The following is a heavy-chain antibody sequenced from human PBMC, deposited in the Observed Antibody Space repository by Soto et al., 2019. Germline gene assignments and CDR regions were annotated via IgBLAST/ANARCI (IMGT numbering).Heavy chain of an antibody. Sequence: EEQLLESGGGLVRPGGSLRLSCAASALTFRSYAMSWVRQAPGKGLEWVSAITASADTTYYADSVKGRFTISRDNSKNTLYLRMNSLRAEDTAVYYCAKVRPLRDCTSTSCLGAFDIWGQGTMVTVS. V-gene: IGHV3-23*01. J-gene: IGHJ3*02. CDR1: ALTFRSYA. D-gene: IGHD2-2*01. CDR3: AKVRPLRDCTSTSCLGAFDI. CDR2: ITASADTT.